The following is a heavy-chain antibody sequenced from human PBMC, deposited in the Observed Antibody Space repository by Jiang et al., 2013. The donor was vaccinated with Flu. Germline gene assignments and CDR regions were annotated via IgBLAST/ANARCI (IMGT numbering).Heavy chain of an antibody. CDR1: GFTFSSYG. CDR3: ARDRRYYDGSAYSEDGAFDI. CDR2: ISVYNGDT. D-gene: IGHD3-22*01. J-gene: IGHJ3*02. V-gene: IGHV1-18*01. Sequence: GAEVKKPGASVMLSCKASGFTFSSYGFTWVRQAPGQGLEWMGWISVYNGDTKYPQKFQGRVTMTTDTSTSTAYMELRNLRSDDTAVYYCARDRRYYDGSAYSEDGAFDIWGHGTMVTVSS.